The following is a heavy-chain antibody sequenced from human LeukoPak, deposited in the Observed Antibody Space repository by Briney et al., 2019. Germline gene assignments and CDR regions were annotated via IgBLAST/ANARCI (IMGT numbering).Heavy chain of an antibody. Sequence: PSETLSLNCTVSGGSISSYYWSWIRQPPGKGLEWIGYIYYSGSTNYNPSLKSRVTISVDTSKNQFSLKLSSVTAADTAVYYCAREGGCSSTSCYPDYWGQGTLVTVSS. D-gene: IGHD2-2*01. CDR3: AREGGCSSTSCYPDY. V-gene: IGHV4-59*01. CDR1: GGSISSYY. J-gene: IGHJ4*02. CDR2: IYYSGST.